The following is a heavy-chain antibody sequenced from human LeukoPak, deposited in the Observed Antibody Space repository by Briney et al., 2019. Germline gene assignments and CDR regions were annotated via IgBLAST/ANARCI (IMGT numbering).Heavy chain of an antibody. CDR2: IYYSGST. D-gene: IGHD3-10*01. J-gene: IGHJ4*02. Sequence: SETLSLTCTVSGGSISSYYWSWIRQPPGKGLEWIGYIYYSGSTNYNPSLKSRVTISVDTSKNQFSLKLSSVTAADTAVYYCARDGGSGSYKDYWGQGTLVTVSS. CDR1: GGSISSYY. V-gene: IGHV4-59*01. CDR3: ARDGGSGSYKDY.